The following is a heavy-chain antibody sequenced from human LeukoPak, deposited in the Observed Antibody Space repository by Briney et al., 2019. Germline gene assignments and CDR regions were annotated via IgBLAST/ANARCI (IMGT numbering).Heavy chain of an antibody. CDR1: GFTVSNCG. D-gene: IGHD3-10*01. J-gene: IGHJ4*02. CDR3: AKDRGPFALVPDY. Sequence: GGSLRLSCAASGFTVSNCGLSWVRQAPGKGLEWVSAISEGGTYYADSVKGRFTISRDNSKNTLYLQMNSLRAEDTALYYCAKDRGPFALVPDYWGQGTLVTVSS. CDR2: ISEGGT. V-gene: IGHV3-23*01.